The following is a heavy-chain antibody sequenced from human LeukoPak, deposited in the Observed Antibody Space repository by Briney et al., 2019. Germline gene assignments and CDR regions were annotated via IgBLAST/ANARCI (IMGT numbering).Heavy chain of an antibody. V-gene: IGHV1-46*01. CDR1: GYTFTSYY. CDR2: INPSGGST. D-gene: IGHD3-16*01. CDR3: ARDWATGIYGMDV. J-gene: IGHJ6*02. Sequence: ASVKVSCKASGYTFTSYYMHWVRQAPGQGLEWVGIINPSGGSTSYAQKFQGRVTMTRDTSTSTVYMELSSLRSEDTAVYYCARDWATGIYGMDVWGQGTTVTVSS.